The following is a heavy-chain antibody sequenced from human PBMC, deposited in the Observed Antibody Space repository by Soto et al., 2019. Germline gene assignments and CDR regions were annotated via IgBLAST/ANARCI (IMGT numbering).Heavy chain of an antibody. J-gene: IGHJ6*02. CDR1: GGAFSDYA. D-gene: IGHD2-15*01. V-gene: IGHV1-69*12. CDR2: IMPIFRAP. CDR3: ASWLKGPDIGNYYYGMDV. Sequence: QVQLVQSGAEVKKPGSSVKVSCKASGGAFSDYAFSWVRQAPGQGLEWLGGIMPIFRAPEYAQKFQGRVTITADELTRTAYMEMNSLRSEDTAVYYCASWLKGPDIGNYYYGMDVWGQGTTVTVS.